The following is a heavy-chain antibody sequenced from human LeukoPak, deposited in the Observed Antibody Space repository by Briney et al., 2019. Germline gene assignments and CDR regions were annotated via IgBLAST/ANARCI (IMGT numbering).Heavy chain of an antibody. CDR2: IYYSGST. V-gene: IGHV4-39*07. J-gene: IGHJ4*02. CDR3: ASIAVAGGSF. Sequence: SETLSLTCTVSGGSISSSSYYWGWIRQPPGKGLEWIGSIYYSGSTYYNPSLKSRVTISVDTSKNQFSLKLSSVTAADTAAYYCASIAVAGGSFWGQGTLVTVSS. D-gene: IGHD6-19*01. CDR1: GGSISSSSYY.